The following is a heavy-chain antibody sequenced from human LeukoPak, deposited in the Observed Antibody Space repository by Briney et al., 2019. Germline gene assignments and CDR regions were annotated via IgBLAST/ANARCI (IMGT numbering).Heavy chain of an antibody. Sequence: SETLSLTCAVYGGSFSGYYWSWIRQPPGKGLEWIGEINHSGSTNYNPSLKSRVTISVDTSKNQFSLKLNSVTAADTAVYYCARVGSSWYYYYYYMDVWGKGTTVTVSS. D-gene: IGHD6-13*01. CDR3: ARVGSSWYYYYYYMDV. CDR2: INHSGST. CDR1: GGSFSGYY. V-gene: IGHV4-34*01. J-gene: IGHJ6*03.